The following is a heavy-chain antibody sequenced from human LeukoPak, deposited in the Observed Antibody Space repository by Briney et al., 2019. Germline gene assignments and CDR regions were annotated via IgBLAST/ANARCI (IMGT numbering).Heavy chain of an antibody. CDR1: GYTFTSYA. V-gene: IGHV1-3*01. D-gene: IGHD5-12*01. Sequence: ASVKVSCKASGYTFTSYAMHWVRQAPGQRLEWMGWINAGNGNTKYSQKFQGRVTITRDTSASTAYMELSSLRSEDTAVYYCARGRDSGYDFIYWGQGTLVTVSS. J-gene: IGHJ4*02. CDR3: ARGRDSGYDFIY. CDR2: INAGNGNT.